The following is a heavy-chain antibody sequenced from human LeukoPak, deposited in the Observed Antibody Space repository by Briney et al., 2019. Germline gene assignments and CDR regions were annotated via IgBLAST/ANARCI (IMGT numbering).Heavy chain of an antibody. CDR2: IDYSGST. V-gene: IGHV4-59*07. Sequence: PSDTLSLTCTDSGGSISSYYWSWIRQPPGKGLEWIGYIDYSGSTNYNPSPKSRVTISVDTSKNQYSLKSSSVTAADTAVYYCARGGSRSEKNNWFDPWGQGTLVTVSS. CDR1: GGSISSYY. CDR3: ARGGSRSEKNNWFDP. D-gene: IGHD3-16*01. J-gene: IGHJ5*02.